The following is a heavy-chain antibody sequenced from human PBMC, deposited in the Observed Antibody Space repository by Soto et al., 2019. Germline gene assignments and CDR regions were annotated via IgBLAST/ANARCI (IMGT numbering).Heavy chain of an antibody. D-gene: IGHD3-16*01. CDR2: INGGEGSK. CDR1: GFTFSSYG. V-gene: IGHV3-33*06. Sequence: GGSLRLSCAASGFTFSSYGMHWVRQAPGKGLEWVAVINGGEGSKYYADSVKGRFTIIRDNSKNTLLLQMNSLRVEDTAMYYCAKDSHWGIISTTHDHWGQGTQVTVSS. CDR3: AKDSHWGIISTTHDH. J-gene: IGHJ4*02.